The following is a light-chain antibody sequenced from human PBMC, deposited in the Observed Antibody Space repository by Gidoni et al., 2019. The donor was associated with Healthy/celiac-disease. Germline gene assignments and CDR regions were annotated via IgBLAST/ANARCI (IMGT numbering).Light chain of an antibody. V-gene: IGKV3-11*01. CDR3: QQRSNWPRT. CDR1: QSVSSY. CDR2: DAS. Sequence: EIVLTQSPATLSLSPGERATLACSASQSVSSYLAWYQQKPGQAPRLLIYDASNRATGIPDRFSGSGSGTDFTLTISSLEPEDFAVYYCQQRSNWPRTFGQGTKLEIK. J-gene: IGKJ2*01.